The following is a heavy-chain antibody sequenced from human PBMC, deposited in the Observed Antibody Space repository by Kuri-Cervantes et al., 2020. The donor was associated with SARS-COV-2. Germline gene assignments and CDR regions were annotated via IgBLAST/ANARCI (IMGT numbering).Heavy chain of an antibody. V-gene: IGHV1-46*01. CDR1: GYTFTSYY. Sequence: ASVKVSCKASGYTFTSYYMHWVRQAPGQGLEWMGIINPSGGSTSYAQKFQGKVTVTADESTSTVYMELTSLRSDDTAVYYCARDCSGPDCYIIIYAMSDWGQGTLVTVSS. J-gene: IGHJ4*02. CDR2: INPSGGST. CDR3: ARDCSGPDCYIIIYAMSD. D-gene: IGHD2-21*02.